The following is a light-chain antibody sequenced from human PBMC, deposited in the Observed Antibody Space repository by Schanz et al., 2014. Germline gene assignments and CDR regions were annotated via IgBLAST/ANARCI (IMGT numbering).Light chain of an antibody. Sequence: QSALTQPPSASGSPGQSVTVSCTGTSSDVGGYNYVSWYQQHPGKAPKLMIYEVSKRPSGVPDRFSASKSGNTASLTVSGLQAEDEADYYCCSYAGSYTWVFGGGTKLTVL. CDR1: SSDVGGYNY. J-gene: IGLJ3*02. CDR2: EVS. V-gene: IGLV2-8*01. CDR3: CSYAGSYTWV.